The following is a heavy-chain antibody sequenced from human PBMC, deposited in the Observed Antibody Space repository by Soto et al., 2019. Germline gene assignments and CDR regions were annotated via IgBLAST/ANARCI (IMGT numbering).Heavy chain of an antibody. D-gene: IGHD3-22*01. V-gene: IGHV3-23*01. CDR3: AKRMYDSGGYKFYYYYGMDV. J-gene: IGHJ6*02. CDR1: GFTFSSYA. Sequence: EVQLLESGGALVQPGGSLRLSCAASGFTFSSYAMSWVRQAPGKGLEWVSTISGSGGSTYYADSVKGRFTISRDKSKNTVYLQMNSLRAEDTAVYYCAKRMYDSGGYKFYYYYGMDVWGQGTTVTVSS. CDR2: ISGSGGST.